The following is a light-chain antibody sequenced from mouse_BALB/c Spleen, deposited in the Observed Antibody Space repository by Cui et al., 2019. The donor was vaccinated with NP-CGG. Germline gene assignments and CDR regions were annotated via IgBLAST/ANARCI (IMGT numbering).Light chain of an antibody. CDR3: ALWYSNHWV. CDR2: GTN. J-gene: IGLJ1*01. CDR1: TGVRTTSNY. Sequence: QSVVTQESALNTLPGETVTLTCRSSTGVRTTSNYTNWDQEKPDQFTGLIGGTNNRAPGVPARFSGSLIGDKAALTISGAQTEDEAIYFCALWYSNHWVFGGGTKLTAL. V-gene: IGLV1*01.